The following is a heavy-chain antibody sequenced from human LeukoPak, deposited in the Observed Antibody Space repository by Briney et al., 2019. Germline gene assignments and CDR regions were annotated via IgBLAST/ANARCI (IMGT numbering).Heavy chain of an antibody. D-gene: IGHD3-10*01. CDR1: GFTFSSYA. Sequence: GGSLRLSCAASGFTFSSYAMSWVRQAQGTGLEGVSAISGSGGGTDYANSVKGRFTISRDNSRDTLYLQMNSLRAEDTALYFCAKTPDYYGSGSSSYIDCWGQGTLVSVSS. CDR3: AKTPDYYGSGSSSYIDC. V-gene: IGHV3-23*01. J-gene: IGHJ4*02. CDR2: ISGSGGGT.